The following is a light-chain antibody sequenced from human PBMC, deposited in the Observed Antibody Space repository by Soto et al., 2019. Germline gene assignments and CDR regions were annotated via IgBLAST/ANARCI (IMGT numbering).Light chain of an antibody. CDR2: AAS. CDR3: QQTYNTPLT. Sequence: IQMTQSPSSLSASVGDRVTITCRASQSIGKYLSWFQQTPGNAPKLLIYAASGLQSGVPSRFSGSGSGTDFTLTINSLQREDFATYYCQQTYNTPLTFGGGTKVDI. V-gene: IGKV1-39*01. CDR1: QSIGKY. J-gene: IGKJ4*01.